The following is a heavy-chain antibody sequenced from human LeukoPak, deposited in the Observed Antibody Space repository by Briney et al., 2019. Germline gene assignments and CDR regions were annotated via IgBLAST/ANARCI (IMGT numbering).Heavy chain of an antibody. CDR2: ISAYNGNT. V-gene: IGHV1-18*01. CDR1: GYTFTSYG. Sequence: ASVKVSCKASGYTFTSYGTSWVRQAPGQGLEWMGWISAYNGNTNYAQKLQGRVTMTTDTSTSTAYMELRSLTSDDTAVYYSARAELPLRTLDPWSQGTLVTVSS. CDR3: ARAELPLRTLDP. J-gene: IGHJ5*02. D-gene: IGHD1-7*01.